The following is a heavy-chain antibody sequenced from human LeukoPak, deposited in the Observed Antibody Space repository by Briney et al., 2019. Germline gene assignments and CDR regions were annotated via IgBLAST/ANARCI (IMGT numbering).Heavy chain of an antibody. CDR2: INADGQSV. V-gene: IGHV3-74*01. CDR3: ARGTSSGWPDYLDY. D-gene: IGHD6-19*01. J-gene: IGHJ4*02. CDR1: GFSLDSHW. Sequence: GGSLRLSCTASGFSLDSHWMHWVRQVPGKGLVWLSRINADGQSVGYADSVRGRFTISRDNARNTVYLQTNSLRPEDMAVYYCARGTSSGWPDYLDYWGQGTLVSVSS.